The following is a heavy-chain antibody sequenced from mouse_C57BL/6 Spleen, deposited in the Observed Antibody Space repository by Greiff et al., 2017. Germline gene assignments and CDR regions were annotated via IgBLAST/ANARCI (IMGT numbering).Heavy chain of an antibody. D-gene: IGHD1-1*01. CDR1: GYTFTSYW. J-gene: IGHJ2*01. Sequence: QVQLQQPGAELVRPGTSVKLSCKASGYTFTSYWMHWVKQRPGQGLEWIGVIDPSDSYTNYNQKFKGKATLTVDTSSSTAYMQLSSLTSEDSAVYYCARSGVRTTVVDFDYWGQGTTLTVSS. CDR3: ARSGVRTTVVDFDY. V-gene: IGHV1-59*01. CDR2: IDPSDSYT.